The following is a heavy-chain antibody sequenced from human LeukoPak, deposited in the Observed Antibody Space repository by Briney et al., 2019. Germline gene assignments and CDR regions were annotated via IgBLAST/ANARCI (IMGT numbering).Heavy chain of an antibody. V-gene: IGHV3-23*01. CDR3: AKGGSGYFADL. J-gene: IGHJ5*02. CDR1: GFTFNDYA. D-gene: IGHD3-22*01. Sequence: GGSLRLSCAASGFTFNDYAMNWVRQAPGKGLEWVSSISGSGDNTYYAESVKGRFTISRDNSKNTLFLQMSSLRAEDTALYYCAKGGSGYFADLWGQGTLVTVSS. CDR2: ISGSGDNT.